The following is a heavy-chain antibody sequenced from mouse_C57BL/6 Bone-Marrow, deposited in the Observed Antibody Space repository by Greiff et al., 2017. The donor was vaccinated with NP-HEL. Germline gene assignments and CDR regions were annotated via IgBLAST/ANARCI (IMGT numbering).Heavy chain of an antibody. J-gene: IGHJ3*01. CDR2: IYPGDGDT. V-gene: IGHV1-80*01. CDR1: GYAFSSYW. Sequence: QVQLQQSGAELVKPGASVKISCKASGYAFSSYWMNWVKQRPGTGLEWIGQIYPGDGDTNYNGKFKGKATLTADKSSSTAYMQLRSLTSEDSAVDFCARRMYYYGSSPLAYWGQGTLVTVSA. CDR3: ARRMYYYGSSPLAY. D-gene: IGHD1-1*01.